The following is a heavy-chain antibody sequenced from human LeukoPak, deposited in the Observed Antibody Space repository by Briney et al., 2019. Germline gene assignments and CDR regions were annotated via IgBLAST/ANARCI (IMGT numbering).Heavy chain of an antibody. CDR3: ARDSYYDSSGYYYDHDAFDI. V-gene: IGHV1-2*02. Sequence: ASVKVSCKAFGYTFTSNYMHWVRQAPGQGLEWMGWINPNSGGTNYAQKFQGRVTMTRDTSISTAYMELSRLRSDDTAVYYCARDSYYDSSGYYYDHDAFDIWGQGTMVTVSS. CDR1: GYTFTSNY. J-gene: IGHJ3*02. CDR2: INPNSGGT. D-gene: IGHD3-22*01.